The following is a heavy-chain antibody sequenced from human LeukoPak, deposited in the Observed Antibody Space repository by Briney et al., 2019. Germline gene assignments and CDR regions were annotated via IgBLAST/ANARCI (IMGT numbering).Heavy chain of an antibody. D-gene: IGHD6-19*01. Sequence: SETLSLTCTVSGGSISSSSSYWGWIRQPPGKGLGWIGHIFHSGSTYYNPSLKSRVTISVDTSKNQFSLKLSSVTAADTAVYYCARWDLQWLVAAFDIWGQGTMVTVSS. V-gene: IGHV4-39*07. J-gene: IGHJ3*02. CDR1: GGSISSSSSY. CDR2: IFHSGST. CDR3: ARWDLQWLVAAFDI.